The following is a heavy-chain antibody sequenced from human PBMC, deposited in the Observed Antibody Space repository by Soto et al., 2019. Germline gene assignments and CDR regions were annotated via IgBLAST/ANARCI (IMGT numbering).Heavy chain of an antibody. CDR1: GGSISSYC. D-gene: IGHD4-17*01. V-gene: IGHV4-39*01. J-gene: IGHJ4*02. Sequence: SETLSLTCTVSGGSISSYCWGWIRQPPGKGLEWIGSVCYSGSPYSSPSLKSRVTISVDTSKNQFSLNLTSVTAADTAVYYCARHANGDYSAVFDYWGQGTLVTVSS. CDR2: VCYSGSP. CDR3: ARHANGDYSAVFDY.